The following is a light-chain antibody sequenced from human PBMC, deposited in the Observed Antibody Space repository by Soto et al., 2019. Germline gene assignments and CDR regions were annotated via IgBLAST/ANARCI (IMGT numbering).Light chain of an antibody. CDR3: QQRDRWPPIFT. CDR2: DAS. Sequence: EIVLTQSPGTLSLSPGERATLSCRASQSVGSYLAWYQQKAGQSPRLLIYDASKRASGIPARFSGSGSGTDFTLTISSLEPEDFAVYYCQQRDRWPPIFTFGPGTKVDI. V-gene: IGKV3-11*01. CDR1: QSVGSY. J-gene: IGKJ3*01.